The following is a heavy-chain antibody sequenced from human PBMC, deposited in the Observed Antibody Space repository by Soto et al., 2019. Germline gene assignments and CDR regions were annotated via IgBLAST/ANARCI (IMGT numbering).Heavy chain of an antibody. CDR1: GGSISSYY. D-gene: IGHD3-22*01. CDR3: ARLDCSDSSGLRRYDY. CDR2: IYYSGST. V-gene: IGHV4-59*08. J-gene: IGHJ4*02. Sequence: PSETLSLTCTVSGGSISSYYWSWIRQPPGKGLEWIGYIYYSGSTSYNPSLKSRVTISVDTSKNQFSLKLSSVTAADTAVYYCARLDCSDSSGLRRYDYWGQGTLVTVSS.